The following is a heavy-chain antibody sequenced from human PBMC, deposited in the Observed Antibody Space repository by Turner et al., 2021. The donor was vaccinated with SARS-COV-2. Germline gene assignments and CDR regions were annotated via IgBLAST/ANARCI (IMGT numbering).Heavy chain of an antibody. V-gene: IGHV3-21*01. D-gene: IGHD1-1*01. CDR3: ARGSPGEDFYYYGMGV. J-gene: IGHJ6*02. CDR2: ISSSSSYI. Sequence: EEQLVESGGGLVKPGGSLRLSCSASEFTFGSDIMSWVRQAPGKGLEWVSSISSSSSYIYYADSVKGRFTISRDNAKDSLYLQMNSLRAEDTAVYYCARGSPGEDFYYYGMGVWGQGTTVTVSS. CDR1: EFTFGSDI.